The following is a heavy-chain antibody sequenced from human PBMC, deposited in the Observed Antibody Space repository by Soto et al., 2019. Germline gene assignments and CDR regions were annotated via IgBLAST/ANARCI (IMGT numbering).Heavy chain of an antibody. V-gene: IGHV3-72*01. CDR3: AKIYCSGTSCALHYYYMAV. CDR1: GFTFSDHY. D-gene: IGHD2-2*01. J-gene: IGHJ6*03. CDR2: ARNKANGYTT. Sequence: GASLRLSCAASGFTFSDHYMDWVRQAPGEGLAWVGRARNKANGYTTEYAASVKGRFTISRDDSKNSLYLQMNSLKTEDTAVYYCAKIYCSGTSCALHYYYMAVWGKGTTVTVSS.